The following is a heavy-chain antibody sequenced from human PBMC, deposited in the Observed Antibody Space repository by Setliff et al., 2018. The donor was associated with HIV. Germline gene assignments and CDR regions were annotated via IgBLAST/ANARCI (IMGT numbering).Heavy chain of an antibody. Sequence: ASVKVSCKASGYTFTGYYMHWVRQAPGQGLEWMGRIIPNSGATNYAQKFQGRVTMTRDTSISTAYMELSRLRSDDTAVYYCATKVYCTNGVCLDAFDTWGQGTMVTVSS. CDR3: ATKVYCTNGVCLDAFDT. V-gene: IGHV1-2*06. CDR1: GYTFTGYY. D-gene: IGHD2-8*01. J-gene: IGHJ3*02. CDR2: IIPNSGAT.